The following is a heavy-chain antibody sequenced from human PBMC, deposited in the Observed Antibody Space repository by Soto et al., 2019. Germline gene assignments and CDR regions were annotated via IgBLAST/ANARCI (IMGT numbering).Heavy chain of an antibody. Sequence: GESLKISCKTSGYFFTSYLISWVRQVPVKGLEWMGIIYPGDSDTRYSPSFQGQVTISADKSISTAYLQWSSLKASDTAMYYCATHWTHIVVVPAAIEGYYGMDVRGQGTKVNV. D-gene: IGHD2-2*02. CDR3: ATHWTHIVVVPAAIEGYYGMDV. CDR2: IYPGDSDT. V-gene: IGHV5-51*01. CDR1: GYFFTSYL. J-gene: IGHJ6*02.